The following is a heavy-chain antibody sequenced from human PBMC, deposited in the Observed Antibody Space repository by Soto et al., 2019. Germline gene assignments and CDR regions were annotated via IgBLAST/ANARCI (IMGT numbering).Heavy chain of an antibody. J-gene: IGHJ4*02. CDR1: GYTFTGYY. CDR3: ARDGGIHYYDSSGYADY. CDR2: INPNSGGT. V-gene: IGHV1-2*04. D-gene: IGHD3-22*01. Sequence: ASVKVSCKASGYTFTGYYMHWVRQAPGQGLEWMGWINPNSGGTNYAQKFQGWVTTTRDTSISTAYMELSRLRSDDTAVYYCARDGGIHYYDSSGYADYWGQGTLVTVSS.